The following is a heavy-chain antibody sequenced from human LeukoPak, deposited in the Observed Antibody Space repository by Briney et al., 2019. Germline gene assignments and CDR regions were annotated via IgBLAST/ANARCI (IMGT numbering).Heavy chain of an antibody. V-gene: IGHV4-4*02. Sequence: SGTLSLTCGVSGGSASSSNWWSWVRQPPGKGLEWIGEIYHSGSTNYNPSLKSRVTISVDKSKNQFSLKLSSVTAADTAVYYCASPGRDSSGWYVFDYWGQGTLVTVSS. CDR1: GGSASSSNW. CDR2: IYHSGST. J-gene: IGHJ4*02. CDR3: ASPGRDSSGWYVFDY. D-gene: IGHD6-19*01.